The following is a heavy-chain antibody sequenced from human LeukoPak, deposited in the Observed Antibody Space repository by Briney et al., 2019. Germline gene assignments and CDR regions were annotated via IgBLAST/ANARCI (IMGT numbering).Heavy chain of an antibody. D-gene: IGHD6-13*01. J-gene: IGHJ4*02. CDR1: GGTFSSYA. V-gene: IGHV1-69*13. CDR2: IIPIFGTA. Sequence: ASVKVSCKASGGTFSSYALSWVRQAPGQGLEWMGGIIPIFGTANYAQKFQGRVTITADESTSTAYMELSSLRSEDTAVYYCNLEEGGSSWTGLDYWGQGTLVTVSS. CDR3: NLEEGGSSWTGLDY.